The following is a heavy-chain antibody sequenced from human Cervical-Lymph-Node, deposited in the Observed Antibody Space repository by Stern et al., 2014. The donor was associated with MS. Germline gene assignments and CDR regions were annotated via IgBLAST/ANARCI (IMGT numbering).Heavy chain of an antibody. CDR2: VYYTGTT. V-gene: IGHV4-59*01. J-gene: IGHJ4*01. D-gene: IGHD2-21*02. CDR1: GGSISSYY. CDR3: ARDTATFPRVLDY. Sequence: QVQLVESGPGLVKPSETLSLTCTVSGGSISSYYWNWIRQSPGKGLEWIGYVYYTGTTNYNPSLKSRVTISSDTSKTQFSLKMTSVTAADTAIYYCARDTATFPRVLDYWGHGILVTVSS.